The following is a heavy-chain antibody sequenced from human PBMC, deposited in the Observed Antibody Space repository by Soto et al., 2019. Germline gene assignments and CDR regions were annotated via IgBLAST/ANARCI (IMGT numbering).Heavy chain of an antibody. CDR3: ATFGVGAPGIHDY. CDR2: INHSGST. J-gene: IGHJ4*02. Sequence: PSETLSLTCAVYGGSFSGYYWSWIRQPPGKGLEWIGEINHSGSTNYNPSLKSRVTISVDTSKNQFSLKLSSVTAADTAVYYCATFGVGAPGIHDYWGKGTLVTVSS. D-gene: IGHD3-10*01. V-gene: IGHV4-34*01. CDR1: GGSFSGYY.